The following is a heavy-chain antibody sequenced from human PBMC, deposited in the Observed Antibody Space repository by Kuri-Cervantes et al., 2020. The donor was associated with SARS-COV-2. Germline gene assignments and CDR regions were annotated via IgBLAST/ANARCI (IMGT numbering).Heavy chain of an antibody. CDR3: TTGSTHYDFWSGYSPHFDY. CDR1: GFTFSNFA. CDR2: ISGSGSST. J-gene: IGHJ4*02. V-gene: IGHV3-23*01. Sequence: GGSLRLSCAASGFTFSNFAMSWVRQAPGKGLEWVSVISGSGSSTYYADSVKGRFTFSRDNSKNTLYLQMNSLKTEDTAVYYCTTGSTHYDFWSGYSPHFDYWGQGTLVTVSS. D-gene: IGHD3-3*01.